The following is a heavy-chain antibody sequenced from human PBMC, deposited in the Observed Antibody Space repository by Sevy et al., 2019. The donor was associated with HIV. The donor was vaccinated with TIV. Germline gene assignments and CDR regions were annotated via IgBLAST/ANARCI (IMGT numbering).Heavy chain of an antibody. CDR3: AKDGLYGGFRWFDP. V-gene: IGHV3-30*18. Sequence: GGSLRLSCAASGFTFSSYGMHWVRQAPGKGLEWVAVISYDGSNKYYVDSVKGRFTISRDNSKNTLYLQMNSLRAEDTAVYYCAKDGLYGGFRWFDPWGQGTLVTVSS. CDR1: GFTFSSYG. J-gene: IGHJ5*02. D-gene: IGHD5-12*01. CDR2: ISYDGSNK.